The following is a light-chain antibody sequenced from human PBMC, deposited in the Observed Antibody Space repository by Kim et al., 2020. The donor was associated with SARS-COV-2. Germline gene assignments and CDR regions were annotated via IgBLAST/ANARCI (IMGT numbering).Light chain of an antibody. CDR3: QKYNSAPIT. V-gene: IGKV1-27*01. Sequence: APVGDRVTMTGRASQDIGNYLAWYQQRPGKPPKLLIFAASTLQSGVPSRFSGVTSGTEFTLIISSLQPEDVATYFCQKYNSAPITFGQGTRLEIK. CDR1: QDIGNY. CDR2: AAS. J-gene: IGKJ5*01.